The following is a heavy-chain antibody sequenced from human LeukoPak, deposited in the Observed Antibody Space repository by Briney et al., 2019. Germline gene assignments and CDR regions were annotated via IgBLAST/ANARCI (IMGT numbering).Heavy chain of an antibody. CDR2: ISSGSTSI. CDR1: GFTFSDYS. J-gene: IGHJ6*03. V-gene: IGHV3-48*01. Sequence: GGSLRLSCVVSGFTFSDYSMNWVRQAPGKGLEWVSYISSGSTSIHYADSVKGRFTISRDNAKSSLYLQMNSLRAEDTALYYCARVVTRNYYYYMDVWGKGTTVTVSS. D-gene: IGHD4-23*01. CDR3: ARVVTRNYYYYMDV.